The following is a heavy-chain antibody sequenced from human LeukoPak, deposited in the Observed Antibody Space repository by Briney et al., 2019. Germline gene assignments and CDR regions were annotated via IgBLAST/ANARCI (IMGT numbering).Heavy chain of an antibody. J-gene: IGHJ3*02. CDR1: GGTFSSYA. V-gene: IGHV1-69*13. D-gene: IGHD3-10*01. CDR2: IIPIFGTA. CDR3: ARAKSYYYGSGSSDDAFDI. Sequence: GASVKVSCKASGGTFSSYAISWVRQAPGQGLEWMGGIIPIFGTANYAQKFQGRVTITADESTSTAYMELSSLRSEDTAVYYCARAKSYYYGSGSSDDAFDIWGQGTMVTVSS.